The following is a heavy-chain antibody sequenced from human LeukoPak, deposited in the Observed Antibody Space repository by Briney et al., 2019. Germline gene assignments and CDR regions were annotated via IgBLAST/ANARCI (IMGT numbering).Heavy chain of an antibody. CDR1: GYTFTGYF. CDR3: ALRPTGYSSSWYFDY. Sequence: GASVKVSCKASGYTFTGYFMHWVRQAPGQGLEWMGRINPNSGGTNYAQKFQGRVTMTRDTSISTAYMELSSLRSDDTAVYYCALRPTGYSSSWYFDYWGQGTLVTVS. D-gene: IGHD6-13*01. CDR2: INPNSGGT. V-gene: IGHV1-2*06. J-gene: IGHJ4*02.